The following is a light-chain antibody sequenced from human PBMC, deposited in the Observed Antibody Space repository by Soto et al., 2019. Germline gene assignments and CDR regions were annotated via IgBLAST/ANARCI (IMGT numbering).Light chain of an antibody. CDR2: KAS. Sequence: DIQMTQSPSTLSASVGDRVTITCRASQNINDGLAWYQQKPGKAPNLLIYKASILESGVPSRFSGSRSGTEFTITISSLQPDDFATYFCQSYDSYSYTFGQGTKLEIK. CDR1: QNINDG. J-gene: IGKJ2*01. CDR3: QSYDSYSYT. V-gene: IGKV1-5*03.